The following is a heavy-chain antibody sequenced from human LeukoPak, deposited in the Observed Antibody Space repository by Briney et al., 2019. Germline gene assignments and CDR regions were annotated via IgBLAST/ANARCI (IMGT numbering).Heavy chain of an antibody. D-gene: IGHD3-22*01. J-gene: IGHJ4*02. CDR3: ARSPTYYYDSSYFDY. CDR1: GFTFSRYG. CDR2: IRYDGTNK. Sequence: GGSLRLSCAASGFTFSRYGMHWVRQAPGKGLEWVAFIRYDGTNKYYADSLKGRFTISRDNSKNTLYLQMGSLRAEDMAVYYCARSPTYYYDSSYFDYWGQGTLVTVSS. V-gene: IGHV3-30*02.